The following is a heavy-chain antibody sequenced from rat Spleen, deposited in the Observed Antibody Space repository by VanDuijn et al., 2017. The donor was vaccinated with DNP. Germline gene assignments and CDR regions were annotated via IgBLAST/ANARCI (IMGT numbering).Heavy chain of an antibody. J-gene: IGHJ2*01. CDR3: TREREPSNNPYYFDY. CDR2: MKYDGDT. D-gene: IGHD1-10*01. V-gene: IGHV2S30*01. Sequence: QVQLKESGPGLVQPSQTLSLTCTVSGFSLMDYSVHWVRQPPGKGLEWMGRMKYDGDTYYNSALKSRLSISRDTSRSQVFLGMNSLQTEDTAIYFCTREREPSNNPYYFDYWGQGVMVTVSS. CDR1: GFSLMDYS.